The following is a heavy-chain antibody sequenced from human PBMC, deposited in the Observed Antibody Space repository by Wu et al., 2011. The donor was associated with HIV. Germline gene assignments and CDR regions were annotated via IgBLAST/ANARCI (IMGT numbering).Heavy chain of an antibody. CDR1: GGTFSSHT. V-gene: IGHV1-69*08. J-gene: IGHJ5*01. Sequence: QVQLVQSGSEIKTPGSSVKVSCKASGGTFSSHTITWVRQAPGQGLEWMGRIIPIFDTPTYARQFQGRVTLTADKSTGTAYLELSSLTSEDTAVYYCARDGTGDYVNNWFDSWAGEPWSPSPQ. CDR3: ARDGTGDYVNNWFDS. CDR2: IIPIFDTP. D-gene: IGHD4-17*01.